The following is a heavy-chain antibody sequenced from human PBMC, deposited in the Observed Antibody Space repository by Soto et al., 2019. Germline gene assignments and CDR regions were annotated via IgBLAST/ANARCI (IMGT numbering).Heavy chain of an antibody. CDR1: GFTFSRYW. CDR2: IKQDGSAT. D-gene: IGHD3-3*01. J-gene: IGHJ4*02. Sequence: GGSLRLSCAASGFTFSRYWMSWVRQAPGKGLEWVASIKQDGSATYFVDSVNGRFTISRDNAKNSVYLQMNSLRAEDTAVYYCARYYDFWSDLPYFANWGQGVLVTVSS. CDR3: ARYYDFWSDLPYFAN. V-gene: IGHV3-7*01.